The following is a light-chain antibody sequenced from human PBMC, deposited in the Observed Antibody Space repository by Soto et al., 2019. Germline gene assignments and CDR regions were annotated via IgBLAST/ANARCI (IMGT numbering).Light chain of an antibody. CDR3: LQHNDYPPT. J-gene: IGKJ1*01. CDR2: AAS. Sequence: DIQMTQSPSSLSASVGDRVTITCRASQDIRNDLGWYQQKQGKAPKRLIYAASSLQSGVPSRFSGSGSRTEFTLTISSLQPEDYATYYCLQHNDYPPTFGQGTKVEI. V-gene: IGKV1-17*01. CDR1: QDIRND.